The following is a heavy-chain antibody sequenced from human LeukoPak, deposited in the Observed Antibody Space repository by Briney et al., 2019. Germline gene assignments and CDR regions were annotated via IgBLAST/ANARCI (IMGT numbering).Heavy chain of an antibody. CDR2: IYYSGST. D-gene: IGHD3-22*01. CDR1: GGSVSSGSYY. V-gene: IGHV4-61*01. Sequence: PSETLSLTCTVSGGSVSSGSYYWSWIRQPPGKGLEWIGYIYYSGSTDYNPSLKSRVTISVDTSKNQFSLKLSSVTAADTAVYYCARQAYYYDSSGYYLNAWGQGTLVTVSS. CDR3: ARQAYYYDSSGYYLNA. J-gene: IGHJ5*02.